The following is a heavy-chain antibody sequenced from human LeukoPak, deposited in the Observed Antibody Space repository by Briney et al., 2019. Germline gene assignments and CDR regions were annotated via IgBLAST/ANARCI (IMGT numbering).Heavy chain of an antibody. CDR1: GGSISSFY. J-gene: IGHJ4*02. Sequence: SETLSLTCSVPGGSISSFYWSWIRQPPGKGLEWIGYIYYSGNTNYNPSLKSRVTISIDTSKSHFSLKLSSVTAADTAVYYCARHAENGSDRFDYWGQGTLVTVSS. D-gene: IGHD5-12*01. CDR2: IYYSGNT. CDR3: ARHAENGSDRFDY. V-gene: IGHV4-59*08.